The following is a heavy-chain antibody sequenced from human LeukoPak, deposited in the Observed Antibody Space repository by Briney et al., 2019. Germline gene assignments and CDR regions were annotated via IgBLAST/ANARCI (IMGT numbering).Heavy chain of an antibody. CDR1: GGSFSGYY. D-gene: IGHD4-11*01. V-gene: IGHV4-34*01. J-gene: IGHJ3*02. CDR2: INHSGST. CDR3: AREPDYQDAFDI. Sequence: SETLSLTXAVYGGSFSGYYWSWIRQPPGKGLEWIGEINHSGSTNYNPSLKSRVTISVDTSKNQFSLKLSSVTAADTAVYYCAREPDYQDAFDIWGQGTMVTVSS.